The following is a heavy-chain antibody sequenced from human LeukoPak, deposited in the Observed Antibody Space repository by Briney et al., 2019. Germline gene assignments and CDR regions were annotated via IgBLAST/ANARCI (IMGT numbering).Heavy chain of an antibody. CDR1: GFTFSSYA. Sequence: GGSVRLSCAASGFTFSSYAMSWVPQATGKGLEWVSVISGNGGTTYYADSVKGRFTISRDNSKNTLYLQMNSLRADDTAVYYCAKDRGLSLWFGVSNAFDMWGKGTMVTVSS. CDR2: ISGNGGTT. D-gene: IGHD3-10*01. CDR3: AKDRGLSLWFGVSNAFDM. J-gene: IGHJ3*02. V-gene: IGHV3-23*01.